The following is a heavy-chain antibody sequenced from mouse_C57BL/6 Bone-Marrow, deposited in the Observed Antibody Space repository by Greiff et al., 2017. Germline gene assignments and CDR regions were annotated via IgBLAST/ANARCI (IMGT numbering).Heavy chain of an antibody. CDR2: IYPRSGNT. D-gene: IGHD2-1*01. J-gene: IGHJ1*03. V-gene: IGHV1-81*01. Sequence: QVQLQQSGAELARPGASVKLSCKASGYTFTSYGISWVKQRTGQGLEWIGEIYPRSGNTYYNEKFKGKATLTADKSSSTAYMELRSLTSEDSAVYFCARVYYCNYYGYFDVWGTGTPVTVSS. CDR3: ARVYYCNYYGYFDV. CDR1: GYTFTSYG.